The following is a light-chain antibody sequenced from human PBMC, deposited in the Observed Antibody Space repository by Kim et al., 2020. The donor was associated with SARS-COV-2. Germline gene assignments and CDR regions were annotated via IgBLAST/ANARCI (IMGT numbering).Light chain of an antibody. J-gene: IGKJ1*01. Sequence: GDRVTITCQASQDIKKYLNWYQQKPGKAPKLLILDASTLKTGVPSRFSGRGSGTDFTLIISSLQPEDTATYFCQKYDDLPWTFGQGTKV. V-gene: IGKV1-33*01. CDR2: DAS. CDR1: QDIKKY. CDR3: QKYDDLPWT.